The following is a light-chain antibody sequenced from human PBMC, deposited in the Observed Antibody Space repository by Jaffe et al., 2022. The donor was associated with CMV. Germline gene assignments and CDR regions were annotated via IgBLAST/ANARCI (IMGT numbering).Light chain of an antibody. CDR2: SNN. V-gene: IGLV1-44*01. CDR1: NSNIGSYT. J-gene: IGLJ2*01. CDR3: TSWDDSLSGVV. Sequence: QSVVTQPPSASGTPGQRVTISCSGSNSNIGSYTVNWYQQFPGTAPRLLIYSNNQRPSGVPDRFSASKSGTSASLAVSELHSEDEAYYYCTSWDDSLSGVVFGGGTKLTVL.